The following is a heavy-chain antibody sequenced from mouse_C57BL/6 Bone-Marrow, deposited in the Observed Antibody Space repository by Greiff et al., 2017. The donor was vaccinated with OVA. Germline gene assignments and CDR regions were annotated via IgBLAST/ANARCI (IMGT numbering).Heavy chain of an antibody. V-gene: IGHV5-4*01. D-gene: IGHD2-4*01. J-gene: IGHJ3*01. Sequence: EVQGVESGGGLVKPGGSLKLSCAASGFTFSSYAMSWVRQTPEKRLEWVATISDGGSYTYYPDNVKGRFTISRDNAKNNLYLQMSHLKSEDTAMYDCARDDYPWFAYWGQGTLVTVSA. CDR3: ARDDYPWFAY. CDR2: ISDGGSYT. CDR1: GFTFSSYA.